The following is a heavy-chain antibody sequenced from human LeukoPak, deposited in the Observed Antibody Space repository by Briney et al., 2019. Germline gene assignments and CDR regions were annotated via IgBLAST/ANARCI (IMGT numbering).Heavy chain of an antibody. CDR1: GFTFSDYY. Sequence: LRLSCAASGFTFSDYYMSWIRQPPGKGLEWLGSVYDSWNNYYNPSLESRITMSVDTSKNQYSLELSSVIAADTAVYYCASYFVGNGGRGYWGQGALVTVSS. J-gene: IGHJ4*02. D-gene: IGHD3-10*02. CDR3: ASYFVGNGGRGY. CDR2: VYDSWNN. V-gene: IGHV4-30-4*08.